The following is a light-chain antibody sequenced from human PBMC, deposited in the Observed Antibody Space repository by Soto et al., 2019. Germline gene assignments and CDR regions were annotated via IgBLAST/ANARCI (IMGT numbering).Light chain of an antibody. CDR2: KAS. V-gene: IGKV1-5*03. CDR1: QDINIW. CDR3: QQYGSDSNT. J-gene: IGKJ2*01. Sequence: DIQMTQSPSTLSASVGDRVTITCRASQDINIWLAWYQQKPGKAPKLLIYKASNLERGVPSRFIGSGSGTDSTHTISSLQPDDIETYNCQQYGSDSNTFGQGTRLDIK.